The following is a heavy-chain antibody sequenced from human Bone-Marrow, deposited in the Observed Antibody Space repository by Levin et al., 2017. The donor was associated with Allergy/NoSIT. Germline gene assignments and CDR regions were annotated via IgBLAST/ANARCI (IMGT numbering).Heavy chain of an antibody. CDR1: GFTLGDYA. CDR2: IRSKTYGGTT. D-gene: IGHD6-19*01. Sequence: GGSLRLSCTASGFTLGDYAVSWFRQAPGKGLEWVGFIRSKTYGGTTEYAASVKGRFTISRDDSKSIAYLQMNSLKAEDTAVYYCTRTSGWPTALQYWGQGTLVTVSS. CDR3: TRTSGWPTALQY. V-gene: IGHV3-49*03. J-gene: IGHJ4*02.